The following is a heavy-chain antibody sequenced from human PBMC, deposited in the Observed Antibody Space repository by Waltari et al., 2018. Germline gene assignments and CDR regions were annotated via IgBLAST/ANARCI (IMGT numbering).Heavy chain of an antibody. CDR1: GFPFAVYA. V-gene: IGHV3-9*01. CDR2: ISWNSGRI. Sequence: EIQLVQSGGGSVQPGKPMTLPCDASGFPFAVYAMQWVRQAPGRGMEWVSSISWNSGRIKYADSVKGRFTISRDNAKTSVYMQMNSLKSEDTAVYYCAKELRSLERGFDLWGQGTPVIVSS. CDR3: AKELRSLERGFDL. J-gene: IGHJ4*02. D-gene: IGHD3-3*01.